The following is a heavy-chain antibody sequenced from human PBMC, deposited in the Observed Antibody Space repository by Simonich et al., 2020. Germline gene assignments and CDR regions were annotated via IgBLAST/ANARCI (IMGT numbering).Heavy chain of an antibody. V-gene: IGHV3-30*07. D-gene: IGHD7-27*01. CDR2: ISYDGSNK. CDR1: GFTFSSYA. Sequence: VQLVESGGGLVKPGGSLRLSCAASGFTFSSYAMHWVRQAPGKGLEWVAVISYDGSNKYYADSGKGRFTISRDNSKNTLDLQMNSLRAEDTAVYYCARDRNWGWFDPWGQGTLVTVSS. CDR3: ARDRNWGWFDP. J-gene: IGHJ5*02.